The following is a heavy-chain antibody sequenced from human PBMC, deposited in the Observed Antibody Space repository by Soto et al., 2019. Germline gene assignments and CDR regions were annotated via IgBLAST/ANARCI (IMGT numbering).Heavy chain of an antibody. Sequence: QVQLQESGPGLVKPSETLSLTCTVSGASISSSYWSWIRQPPGKGLEWIGYIYNSGSTTYNPSLKSRVTISVDTSKNQFSLKLSSVTAADTAVYSCARRYSYGHFDYWGQGTLVTVSS. CDR3: ARRYSYGHFDY. CDR2: IYNSGST. J-gene: IGHJ4*02. D-gene: IGHD5-18*01. CDR1: GASISSSY. V-gene: IGHV4-59*08.